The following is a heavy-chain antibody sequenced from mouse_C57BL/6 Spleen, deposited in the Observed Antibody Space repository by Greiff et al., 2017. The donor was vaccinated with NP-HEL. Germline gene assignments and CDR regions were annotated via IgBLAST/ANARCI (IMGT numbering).Heavy chain of an antibody. J-gene: IGHJ2*01. Sequence: EVMLVESGGGLVKPGGSLKLSCAASGFTFSSYAMSWVRQTPEKRLEWVATISDGGSYTYYPDNVKGRFTISRDNAKNNLYLQMSHLKSEDTAMYYCAREGLLRGYFDYWGQGTTLTVSS. D-gene: IGHD2-3*01. CDR3: AREGLLRGYFDY. V-gene: IGHV5-4*01. CDR2: ISDGGSYT. CDR1: GFTFSSYA.